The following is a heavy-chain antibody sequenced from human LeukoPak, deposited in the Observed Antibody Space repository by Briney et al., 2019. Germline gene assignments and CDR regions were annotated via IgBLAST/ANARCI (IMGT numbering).Heavy chain of an antibody. Sequence: PGGSLRLSCAASGFTFSSYGMNWVRQAPGKGLEWLSYISSSSSTIYYADSVKGRFTISRDNAKNSLYLQMNSLRAEDTAVYYCATESKARVTTEDWGQGTLVTVSS. D-gene: IGHD4-17*01. J-gene: IGHJ4*02. CDR1: GFTFSSYG. V-gene: IGHV3-48*01. CDR2: ISSSSSTI. CDR3: ATESKARVTTED.